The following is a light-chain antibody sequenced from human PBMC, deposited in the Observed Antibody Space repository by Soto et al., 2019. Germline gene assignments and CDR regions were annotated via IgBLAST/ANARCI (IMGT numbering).Light chain of an antibody. Sequence: EIVLTQSPGTLSLSPGERATLSCRASQSVTNNYLAWYQRKPGQPHRLLIYGTSYRSTDIPRRFSGSGSGTDFTLTITRLEPEDFAVYYCQQYGSSPPTFGQGTKVEIK. J-gene: IGKJ1*01. CDR3: QQYGSSPPT. CDR1: QSVTNNY. CDR2: GTS. V-gene: IGKV3-20*01.